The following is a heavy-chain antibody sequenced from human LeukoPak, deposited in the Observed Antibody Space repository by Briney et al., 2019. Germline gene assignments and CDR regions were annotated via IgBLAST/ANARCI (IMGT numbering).Heavy chain of an antibody. D-gene: IGHD1-26*01. CDR1: GFIFTNAW. V-gene: IGHV3-30*18. Sequence: GGSLRLSCAASGFIFTNAWMNWVRQAPGKGLEWVAVISYDGSNKYYADYVKGRFTISRDNSKNTLYLQMNSLRAEDTAVYYCAKSLRSVGADPDYWGQGTLVTVSS. CDR3: AKSLRSVGADPDY. CDR2: ISYDGSNK. J-gene: IGHJ4*02.